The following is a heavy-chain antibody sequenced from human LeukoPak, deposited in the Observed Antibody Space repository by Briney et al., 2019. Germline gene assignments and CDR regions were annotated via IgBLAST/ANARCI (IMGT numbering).Heavy chain of an antibody. D-gene: IGHD3-22*01. Sequence: GGSLRLSCAASGFTFSSYAMHWVRQAPGKGLERVAVISYDGSNKYYADSVKGRFTISRDNSKNTLYLQMNSLRAEDTAVYYCARGAGSGYYLDYWGQGTLVTVSS. V-gene: IGHV3-30*01. CDR3: ARGAGSGYYLDY. CDR2: ISYDGSNK. J-gene: IGHJ4*02. CDR1: GFTFSSYA.